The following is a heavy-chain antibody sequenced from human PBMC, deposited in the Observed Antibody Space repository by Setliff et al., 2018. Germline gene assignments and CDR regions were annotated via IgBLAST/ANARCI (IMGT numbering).Heavy chain of an antibody. V-gene: IGHV1-2*04. D-gene: IGHD6-13*01. J-gene: IGHJ4*02. CDR3: ARVQQLGTFDY. CDR1: GYTFTGYY. CDR2: INPNSGGT. Sequence: ASVKVSCKASGYTFTGYYMHWVRQAPGQGLEWMGWINPNSGGTNYAQKFQGWVTMTRDTSISTAYMELSSLRSEDTAVYYCARVQQLGTFDYWGQGTLVTVSS.